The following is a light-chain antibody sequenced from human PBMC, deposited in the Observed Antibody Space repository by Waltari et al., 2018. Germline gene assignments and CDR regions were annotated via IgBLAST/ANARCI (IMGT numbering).Light chain of an antibody. V-gene: IGKV1-5*03. J-gene: IGKJ2*01. Sequence: DIQMTQSPSTLSASIGDRVTFTCRASQSINSWFAWYQQKPEKAPKLLIYKASNLDSGVPSRFSGSGSGTEFTVTISSLQPDDLATYYCQQYDSFPYTFGQGTKLEIK. CDR1: QSINSW. CDR2: KAS. CDR3: QQYDSFPYT.